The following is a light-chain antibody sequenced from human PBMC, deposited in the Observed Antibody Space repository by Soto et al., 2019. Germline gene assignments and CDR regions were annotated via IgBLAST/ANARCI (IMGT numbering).Light chain of an antibody. CDR3: SSYTRSTLYV. J-gene: IGLJ1*01. V-gene: IGLV2-14*01. Sequence: QSALTQPASVSGSPGQSITISCTGSSSDVGGYNYVSWYQQHPGKAPKLMIYEVSHRPSGVSNRFSGSKSGNTASLTISGLQAEDEADYYCSSYTRSTLYVFGTGTKLTVL. CDR1: SSDVGGYNY. CDR2: EVS.